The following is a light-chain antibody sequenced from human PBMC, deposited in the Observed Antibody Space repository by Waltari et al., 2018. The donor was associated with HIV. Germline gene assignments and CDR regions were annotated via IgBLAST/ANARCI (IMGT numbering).Light chain of an antibody. J-gene: IGLJ2*01. CDR3: QTWTTGILV. CDR1: SGHSSYA. V-gene: IGLV4-69*01. Sequence: QLVLTQSPSASASPGASVKLTCTLSSGHSSYAIAWHQQQPEKGTRYFMKINSDGSHTRGDGIPARFSGSSAGTERYLTISSLQSEDEAEYYFQTWTTGILVFGVGTKLTVL. CDR2: INSDGSH.